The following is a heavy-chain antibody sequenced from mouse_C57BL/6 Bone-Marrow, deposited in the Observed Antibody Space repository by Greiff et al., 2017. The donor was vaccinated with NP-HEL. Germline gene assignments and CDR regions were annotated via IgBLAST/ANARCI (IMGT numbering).Heavy chain of an antibody. CDR2: IRSKSNNYAT. D-gene: IGHD2-12*01. V-gene: IGHV10-1*01. CDR1: GFSFTTYA. Sequence: EVQRVESGGGLVQPKGSLKLSCAASGFSFTTYAMNWVRQAPGKGLEWVARIRSKSNNYATYYADSVKDRFTISRDDSESMLYLQMNNLKTEDTAMYYCVRHTKGAMDYWGQGTSVTVSS. J-gene: IGHJ4*01. CDR3: VRHTKGAMDY.